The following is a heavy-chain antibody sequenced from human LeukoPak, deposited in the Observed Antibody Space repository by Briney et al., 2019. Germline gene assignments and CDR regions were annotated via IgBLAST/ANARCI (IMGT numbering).Heavy chain of an antibody. D-gene: IGHD5-24*01. CDR1: GFTFSSYW. CDR3: ARHDYNFDY. V-gene: IGHV3-7*01. Sequence: GGSLRLSCAASGFTFSSYWMSWVRQAPGKGLEWVANIKRDGGEKYYVDSVKGRFTISRNNAKNSLYLQMNSLRAEDTAVYYCARHDYNFDYWGQGTLVTVSS. CDR2: IKRDGGEK. J-gene: IGHJ4*02.